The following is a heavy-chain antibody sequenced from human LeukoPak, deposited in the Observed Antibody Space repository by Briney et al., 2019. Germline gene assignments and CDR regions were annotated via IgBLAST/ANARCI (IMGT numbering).Heavy chain of an antibody. Sequence: PSETLSLTCTVSGGSISSSSHYWDWIRQPPGKGPEWIGTFHYSGSTYYNPFLQSRVTISEDTSKNQFSLKLNSVTAADTAVYYCARHYYDSSGRPFDYWGQGSLVTVSS. CDR2: FHYSGST. J-gene: IGHJ4*02. CDR1: GGSISSSSHY. D-gene: IGHD3-22*01. CDR3: ARHYYDSSGRPFDY. V-gene: IGHV4-39*01.